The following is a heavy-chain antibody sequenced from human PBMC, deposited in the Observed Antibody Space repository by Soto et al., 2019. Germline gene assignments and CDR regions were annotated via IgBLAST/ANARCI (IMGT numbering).Heavy chain of an antibody. CDR3: ARRSLAKVDAYDDS. CDR2: SIPILSTS. CDR1: GVTFNSYA. D-gene: IGHD3-16*01. Sequence: QVHLVQSGTEVTKPGSSVKVSCKASGVTFNSYAFHWVRQAPGQELEWMGTSIPILSTSNYAQSFKGRVTITADESASTAYMELSGLRSEDTAVYYCARRSLAKVDAYDDSWGQGTLVTVSS. V-gene: IGHV1-69*11. J-gene: IGHJ4*02.